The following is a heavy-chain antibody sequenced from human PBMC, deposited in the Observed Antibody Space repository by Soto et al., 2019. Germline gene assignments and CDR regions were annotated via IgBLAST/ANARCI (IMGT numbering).Heavy chain of an antibody. D-gene: IGHD5-18*01. J-gene: IGHJ4*02. CDR1: GFTFSSYS. CDR3: ARAGNTAMATQDAFDY. CDR2: ISSSSSTI. V-gene: IGHV3-48*02. Sequence: GGSLRLSCAASGFTFSSYSMNWVRQAPGKGLEWVSYISSSSSTIYYADSVKGRFTISRDNAKNSLYLQMNSLRDEDTAVYYCARAGNTAMATQDAFDYWGQGTLVTVSS.